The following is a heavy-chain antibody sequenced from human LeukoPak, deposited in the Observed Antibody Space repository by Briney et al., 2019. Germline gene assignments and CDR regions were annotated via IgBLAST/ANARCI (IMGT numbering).Heavy chain of an antibody. CDR2: ISASGGTT. Sequence: LAGGSPRLSCAASGFTFNNYAMSWVRQAPGKGLEWVSAISASGGTTYYADSVKGRFTISRDNSENTLFLQMNSLRAEDTAVYYCAKEPREYCSSTSCPNWFDSWGQGTLVTVSS. V-gene: IGHV3-23*01. J-gene: IGHJ5*01. CDR3: AKEPREYCSSTSCPNWFDS. D-gene: IGHD2-2*01. CDR1: GFTFNNYA.